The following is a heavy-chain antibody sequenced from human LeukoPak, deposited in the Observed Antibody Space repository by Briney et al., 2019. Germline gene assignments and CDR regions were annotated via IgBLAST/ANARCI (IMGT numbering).Heavy chain of an antibody. V-gene: IGHV3-23*01. D-gene: IGHD3-10*01. CDR3: ARANNAYGSGYPYIYYFDY. CDR1: GFTFSSYA. Sequence: QPGGSLRLSCAASGFTFSSYAMSWVRQAPGKGLEWVSAISGSGGSTYYADSVKGRFTISRDNAKNSLYLQMNSLRAEDTAVYYCARANNAYGSGYPYIYYFDYWGQGTLVTVSS. J-gene: IGHJ4*02. CDR2: ISGSGGST.